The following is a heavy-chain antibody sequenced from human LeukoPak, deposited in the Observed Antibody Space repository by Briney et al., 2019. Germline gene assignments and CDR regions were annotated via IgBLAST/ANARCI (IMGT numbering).Heavy chain of an antibody. D-gene: IGHD3-10*02. CDR3: AELGITMIGGV. Sequence: PGGSLRLSCAASGFTFRTYGMSWVRQAPGKGLEWVSYISSIGSTIYYADSVKGRFTISRDNAKNSLYLQMNSLRAEDTAVYYCAELGITMIGGVWGKGTTVTISS. V-gene: IGHV3-48*04. CDR2: ISSIGSTI. CDR1: GFTFRTYG. J-gene: IGHJ6*04.